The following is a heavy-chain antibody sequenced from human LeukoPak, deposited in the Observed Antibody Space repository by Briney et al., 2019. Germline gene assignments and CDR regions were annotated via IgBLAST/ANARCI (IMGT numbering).Heavy chain of an antibody. Sequence: PSETLSLTCTVSGGSISSSNYYWSWIRQPPGKGLEWIGDIYHSGSTYYNPSLKGRVTISVDRSKNQFSLKLDSVTAADTAVYSCARDVTWDYHGSIISWFDPWGQGTLVTVSS. CDR1: GGSISSSNYY. D-gene: IGHD3-10*01. CDR2: IYHSGST. J-gene: IGHJ5*02. V-gene: IGHV4-30-2*01. CDR3: ARDVTWDYHGSIISWFDP.